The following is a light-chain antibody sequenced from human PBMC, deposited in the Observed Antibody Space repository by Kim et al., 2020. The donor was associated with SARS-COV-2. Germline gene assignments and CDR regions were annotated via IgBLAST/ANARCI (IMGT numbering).Light chain of an antibody. V-gene: IGLV3-19*01. CDR3: KSRDSSGNLLV. Sequence: SSELTQDPAVSVALGQTVRITCQGDSLRTYYASWYQQKPGQAPVLVIYGKNNRPSGIPDRFSGSSSGNTASLTIPGAQAEDEADYYFKSRDSSGNLLVFG. CDR1: SLRTYY. CDR2: GKN. J-gene: IGLJ2*01.